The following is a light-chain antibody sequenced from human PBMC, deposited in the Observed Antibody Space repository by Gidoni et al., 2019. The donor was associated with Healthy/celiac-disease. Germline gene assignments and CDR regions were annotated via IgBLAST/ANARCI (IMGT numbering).Light chain of an antibody. V-gene: IGKV1-5*03. CDR2: KAS. Sequence: DIHMTQSPSTLSASVGDRVTITCRASQSISSWLAWYQQKPGKAPKLLIDKASSLESGVPSRCSGSGSGTEFTLTISSLQPDDFATYYCQQYNSYWTFGQGTKVEIK. CDR1: QSISSW. J-gene: IGKJ1*01. CDR3: QQYNSYWT.